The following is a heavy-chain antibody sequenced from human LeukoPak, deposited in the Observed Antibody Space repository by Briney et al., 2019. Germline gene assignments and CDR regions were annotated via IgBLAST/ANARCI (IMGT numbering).Heavy chain of an antibody. CDR3: ASGGYSFEPKGFWFDP. CDR1: GFTFSSYA. V-gene: IGHV4-34*01. Sequence: PGGSLRLSCAASGFTFSSYAMSWIRQPPGKGLEWIGEINHSGSTNYNPSLKSRVTISVDTSKNQFSLKLNSVTAADTAVYYCASGGYSFEPKGFWFDPWGQGTLVTVSS. CDR2: INHSGST. J-gene: IGHJ5*02. D-gene: IGHD5-18*01.